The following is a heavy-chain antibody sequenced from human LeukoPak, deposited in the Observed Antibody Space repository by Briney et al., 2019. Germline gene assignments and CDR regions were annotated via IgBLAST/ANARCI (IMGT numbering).Heavy chain of an antibody. CDR2: IIPIFGTA. CDR1: GGTFSSYA. CDR3: ARVVDDILTGYLGGYAFDI. J-gene: IGHJ3*02. D-gene: IGHD3-9*01. V-gene: IGHV1-69*01. Sequence: SVKVSCKASGGTFSSYAISWVRQAPGQGLEWMGGIIPIFGTANYAQKFQGRVTITADESMSTAYMELSSLRSEDTAVYYCARVVDDILTGYLGGYAFDIWGQGTMVTVSS.